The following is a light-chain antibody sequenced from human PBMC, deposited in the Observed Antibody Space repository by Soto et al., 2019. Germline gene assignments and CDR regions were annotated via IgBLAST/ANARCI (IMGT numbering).Light chain of an antibody. Sequence: EIVMTQSPATLSVSPGERATLSCRASQSVSSNLAWYQQKPGQAPRLLIYGASPRATGIPARFSGSGSGTEFTLTISSLQSEDFAVYYCQEYYNWPPWTFGQETKVVIK. J-gene: IGKJ1*01. CDR1: QSVSSN. CDR3: QEYYNWPPWT. CDR2: GAS. V-gene: IGKV3-15*01.